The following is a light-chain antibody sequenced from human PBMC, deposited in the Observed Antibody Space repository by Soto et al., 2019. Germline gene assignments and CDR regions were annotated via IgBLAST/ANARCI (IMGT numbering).Light chain of an antibody. V-gene: IGKV1-39*01. J-gene: IGKJ4*01. CDR3: QQSYNTPGT. CDR1: QSISIY. CDR2: GAS. Sequence: DIQMTQSPSSLSASVGDRVTITCRASQSISIYLNWYQQKPGKAPKLLINGASSLQSGVPSRFSGSGSGAEFALTISSLQPEDFATYYCQQSYNTPGTFGGGTKVEIK.